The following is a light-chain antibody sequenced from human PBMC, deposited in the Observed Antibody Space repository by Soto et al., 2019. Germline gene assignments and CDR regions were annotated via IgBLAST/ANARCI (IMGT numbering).Light chain of an antibody. J-gene: IGKJ1*01. Sequence: DIQMNQSPSTLSASLGDRVTITCRASQTIGSWLAWYQQKPGEAPKLLIYKASSLESGVPSRFSGSESGTEFTLTISSLQPDDFATYYCQQYGSYSWTFGQGTKVDIK. CDR3: QQYGSYSWT. V-gene: IGKV1-5*03. CDR2: KAS. CDR1: QTIGSW.